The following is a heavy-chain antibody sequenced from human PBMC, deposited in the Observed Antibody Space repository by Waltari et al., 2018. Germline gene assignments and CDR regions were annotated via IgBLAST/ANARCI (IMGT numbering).Heavy chain of an antibody. CDR3: AILSAPFDY. Sequence: QVQLVQSGAEVKKPGASVKVSCKASGYTFTGDYMHWVRQAPGQGLEWRGRINPNRGGTNYAQKFQGRVTMTRDTSISTAYMELSRLRSDDTAVYYCAILSAPFDYWGQGTLVTVSS. V-gene: IGHV1-2*06. D-gene: IGHD3-10*01. J-gene: IGHJ4*02. CDR2: INPNRGGT. CDR1: GYTFTGDY.